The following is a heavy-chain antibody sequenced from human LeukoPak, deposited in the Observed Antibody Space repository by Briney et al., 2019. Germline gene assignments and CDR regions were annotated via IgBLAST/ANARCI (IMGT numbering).Heavy chain of an antibody. CDR1: GFTFDDYA. J-gene: IGHJ4*02. Sequence: PGRSLRLSCAASGFTFDDYAMHWVPQAPGKGLEWVSGISWNSGSIGYADSVKGRFTISRDNAKNSQYLQMNSLRAEDTALYYCAKDSSFHPITMVRGVIISSFDYWGQGTLVTVSS. CDR3: AKDSSFHPITMVRGVIISSFDY. D-gene: IGHD3-10*01. V-gene: IGHV3-9*01. CDR2: ISWNSGSI.